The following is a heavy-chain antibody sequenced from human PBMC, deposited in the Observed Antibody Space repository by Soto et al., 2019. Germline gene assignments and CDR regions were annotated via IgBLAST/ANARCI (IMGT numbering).Heavy chain of an antibody. J-gene: IGHJ4*02. CDR3: ARDQGSHPGD. CDR1: GVSISSDNW. Sequence: QVQLQESGPGLVRHSGTVSLTCAVSGVSISSDNWWSWVRQPPGKALEWIGEIHHSGSSNYNPSLKSRVTMSVVPSKDLFSLTLNSVTAADTAFYYCARDQGSHPGDWGQGTLVSVSS. D-gene: IGHD6-13*01. CDR2: IHHSGSS. V-gene: IGHV4-4*02.